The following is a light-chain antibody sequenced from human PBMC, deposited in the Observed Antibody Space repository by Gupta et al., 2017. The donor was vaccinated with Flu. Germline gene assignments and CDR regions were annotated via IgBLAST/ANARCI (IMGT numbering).Light chain of an antibody. CDR3: HQDGSSPLT. CDR2: GAS. J-gene: IGKJ4*01. V-gene: IGKV3-20*01. CDR1: QSVTSSH. Sequence: EIVLTQSPGTLSLSPGERATLSCRASQSVTSSHLAWYQQKPVQAPRLLIYGASSRATGIPDRFSGSGSGTDFTLTISRLEPEDFAVYYCHQDGSSPLTFGGGTKVEIK.